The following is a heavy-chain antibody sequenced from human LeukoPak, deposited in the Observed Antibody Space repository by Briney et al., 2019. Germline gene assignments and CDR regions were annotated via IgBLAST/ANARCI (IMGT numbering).Heavy chain of an antibody. V-gene: IGHV4-39*01. CDR1: GVSISSSNSY. Sequence: SETLSLTCTVSGVSISSSNSYWGWIRQPRGKGLEWIGSIYYSGNTYYNASLKSQVSISIDTSKNQFSLRLTSVTAADTAVYYCARQTGSGLFILPGGQGTLVTVSS. J-gene: IGHJ4*02. D-gene: IGHD3/OR15-3a*01. CDR2: IYYSGNT. CDR3: ARQTGSGLFILP.